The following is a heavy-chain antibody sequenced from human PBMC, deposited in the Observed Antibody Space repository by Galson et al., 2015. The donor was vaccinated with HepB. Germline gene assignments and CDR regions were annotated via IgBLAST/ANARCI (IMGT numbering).Heavy chain of an antibody. CDR1: GGSFSGYY. V-gene: IGHV4-34*01. J-gene: IGHJ6*02. CDR3: ARVGRMVRGVITAYYYYYGMDV. CDR2: INHSGST. D-gene: IGHD3-10*01. Sequence: ETLSLTCAVYGGSFSGYYWSWIRQPPGKGLEWIGEINHSGSTNYNPSLKSRVTISVDTSKNQFSLKLSSVTAADTAVYYCARVGRMVRGVITAYYYYYGMDVWGQGTTVTVPS.